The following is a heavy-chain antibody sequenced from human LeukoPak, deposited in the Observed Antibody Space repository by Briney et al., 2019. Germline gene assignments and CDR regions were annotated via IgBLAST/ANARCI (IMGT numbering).Heavy chain of an antibody. Sequence: GGSLRISCAASGFTFSSYGMHWVRQAPGKGLEWVAVIWYDGSNKYYADSVKGRFTISRDNSKNTLYLQMNSLRAEDTAVYYCAREGVRMGYYYYGMDVWGQGTTVTVSS. CDR3: AREGVRMGYYYYGMDV. V-gene: IGHV3-33*01. D-gene: IGHD2-8*01. J-gene: IGHJ6*02. CDR1: GFTFSSYG. CDR2: IWYDGSNK.